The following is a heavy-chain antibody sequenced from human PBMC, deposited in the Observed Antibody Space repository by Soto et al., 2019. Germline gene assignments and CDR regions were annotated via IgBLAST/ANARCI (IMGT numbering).Heavy chain of an antibody. CDR3: AREEGCSSTSCYDYYGMDV. CDR1: GASVSSNSAA. CDR2: TYYRSKWYN. V-gene: IGHV6-1*01. D-gene: IGHD2-2*01. J-gene: IGHJ6*02. Sequence: SQTLSLTCAISGASVSSNSAAWNWIRQSPSRGLEWLGRTYYRSKWYNDYAVSVKSRITINPDTSKNQFSLQLNSVTPEDTGVYYCAREEGCSSTSCYDYYGMDVWGRGTTVTVSS.